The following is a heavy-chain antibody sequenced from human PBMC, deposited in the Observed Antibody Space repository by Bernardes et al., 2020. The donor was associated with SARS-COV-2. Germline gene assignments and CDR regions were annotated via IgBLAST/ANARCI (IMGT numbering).Heavy chain of an antibody. V-gene: IGHV4-59*01. Sequence: SETLSLTCTVSGGSISSYYWSWIRQPPGKGLEWIGYIYNSGSTNYHPSLKSRVTISLDTSNNQFSLRLTSVIAADTAVYYCARGVQGVIITSPYYYGVDVWGQETTVTVSS. CDR3: ARGVQGVIITSPYYYGVDV. CDR1: GGSISSYY. D-gene: IGHD3-10*01. CDR2: IYNSGST. J-gene: IGHJ6*02.